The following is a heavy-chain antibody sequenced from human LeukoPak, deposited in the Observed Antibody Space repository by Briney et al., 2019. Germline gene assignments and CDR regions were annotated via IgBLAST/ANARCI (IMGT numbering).Heavy chain of an antibody. CDR1: GGSISSSSYY. CDR3: SRQVVGNDY. CDR2: INHSGYT. D-gene: IGHD3-22*01. V-gene: IGHV4-39*07. J-gene: IGHJ4*02. Sequence: SETLSLTCTVSGGSISSSSYYWGWIRQTPGGALEWIGEINHSGYTNYNPSLKSRVTLSIDTSKNQFSLRLNSVTAADTAVYYCSRQVVGNDYWGQGTLGTVSS.